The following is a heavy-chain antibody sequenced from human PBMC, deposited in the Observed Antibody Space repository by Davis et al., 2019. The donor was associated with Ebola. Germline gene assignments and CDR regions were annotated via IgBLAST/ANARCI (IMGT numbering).Heavy chain of an antibody. Sequence: MPSETLSLTCTVSGGSISSSSYYWGWIRQPPGKGLEWIGSIYYSGSTYYNPSLKSRVTISVDTSKNQFSLKLSSVTAADTAVYYCARARGYSSGWHRFDPWGQGTLVTVSS. CDR3: ARARGYSSGWHRFDP. V-gene: IGHV4-39*01. CDR2: IYYSGST. D-gene: IGHD6-19*01. CDR1: GGSISSSSYY. J-gene: IGHJ5*02.